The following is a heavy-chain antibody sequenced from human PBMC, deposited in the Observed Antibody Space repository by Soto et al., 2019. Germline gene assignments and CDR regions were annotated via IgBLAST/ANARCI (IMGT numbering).Heavy chain of an antibody. V-gene: IGHV3-23*01. Sequence: EVQLLESGGGLVQPGGSLRLSCAASGFTFSSYAMSWVRQAPGKGLEWVSAISGSGGSTLYADSVKGRITISRDNSKNTLYLQMHSLRAEDTAVYYCAKGRAPSGWYPPYYYGMDVWGLGTTVSVSS. CDR2: ISGSGGST. J-gene: IGHJ6*02. D-gene: IGHD6-19*01. CDR1: GFTFSSYA. CDR3: AKGRAPSGWYPPYYYGMDV.